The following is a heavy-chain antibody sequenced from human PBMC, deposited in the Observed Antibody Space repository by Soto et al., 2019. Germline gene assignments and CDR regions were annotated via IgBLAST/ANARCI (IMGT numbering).Heavy chain of an antibody. Sequence: GGSLRLSCAASGLTLSSYGMHWVRQAPGKGLEWVAVISDDGSNKYYADSVKGRFTISRDNSKNTLYLQMNSLRAEDTAVYYCATCKFDSYASSSYDNDAWGQESPVT. CDR2: ISDDGSNK. CDR3: ATCKFDSYASSSYDNDA. D-gene: IGHD3-22*01. J-gene: IGHJ4*02. CDR1: GLTLSSYG. V-gene: IGHV3-30*03.